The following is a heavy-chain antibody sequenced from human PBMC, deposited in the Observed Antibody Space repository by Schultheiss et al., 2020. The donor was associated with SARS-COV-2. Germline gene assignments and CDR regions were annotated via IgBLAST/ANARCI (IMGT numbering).Heavy chain of an antibody. Sequence: GESLKISCAASGFTFRSYAMHWVRQAPGKGLEWVAGVSFDGSNTYYADSVKGRFTISRDNAKNSLYLQMNSLRAEDTAVYYCARDVGGWFDPWGQGTLVTVSS. D-gene: IGHD4-23*01. CDR1: GFTFRSYA. J-gene: IGHJ5*02. CDR2: VSFDGSNT. CDR3: ARDVGGWFDP. V-gene: IGHV3-30*07.